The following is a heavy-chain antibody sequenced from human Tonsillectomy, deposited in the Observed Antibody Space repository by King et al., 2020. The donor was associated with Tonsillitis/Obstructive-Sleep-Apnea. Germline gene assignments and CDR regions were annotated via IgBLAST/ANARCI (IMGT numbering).Heavy chain of an antibody. CDR2: IKSKTDGGTT. D-gene: IGHD6-13*01. CDR1: GFTFSNAW. J-gene: IGHJ6*03. Sequence: VQLVESGGGLVKPGGSLRLSCAASGFTFSNAWMSWVRQAPGKGLEWVGRIKSKTDGGTTDYASPVKGRFTISRDDSKNTRYLQMNSLKTEDTAVYYCTTDRGAAAANYYYYYMDVWGKGTTVTVSS. CDR3: TTDRGAAAANYYYYYMDV. V-gene: IGHV3-15*01.